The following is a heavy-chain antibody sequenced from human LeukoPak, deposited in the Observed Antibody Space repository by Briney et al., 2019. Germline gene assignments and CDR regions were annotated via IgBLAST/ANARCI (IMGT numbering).Heavy chain of an antibody. D-gene: IGHD6-19*01. J-gene: IGHJ4*02. CDR3: ASGIAVAGATGARGFDY. Sequence: ASVKVSCKASGYTFTSYYMHWVRQAPGQGLEWMGWISAYNGNTNYAQKLQGRVTMTTDTSTSTAYMELRSLRSDDTAVYYCASGIAVAGATGARGFDYWGQGTLVTVSS. CDR2: ISAYNGNT. V-gene: IGHV1-18*04. CDR1: GYTFTSYY.